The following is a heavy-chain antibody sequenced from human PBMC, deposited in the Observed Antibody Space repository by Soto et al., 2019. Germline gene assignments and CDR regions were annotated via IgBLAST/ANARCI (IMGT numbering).Heavy chain of an antibody. CDR3: ARQSSTKRGWFDP. V-gene: IGHV4-39*01. J-gene: IGHJ5*02. CDR1: GGSISSSSYY. CDR2: IYYSGST. Sequence: SETLSLTCTVSGGSISSSSYYWGWIRQPPGKGLEWIGSIYYSGSTYYNPSLKSRVTISVDTSKNQFSLKLSSVTAADTAVYYCARQSSTKRGWFDPWGQGTLVTVSS. D-gene: IGHD2-2*01.